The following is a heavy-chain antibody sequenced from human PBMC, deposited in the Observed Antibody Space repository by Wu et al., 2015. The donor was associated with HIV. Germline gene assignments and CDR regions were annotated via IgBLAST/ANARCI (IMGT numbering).Heavy chain of an antibody. D-gene: IGHD3-16*02. J-gene: IGHJ2*01. CDR2: INPNSGGT. V-gene: IGHV1-2*02. CDR1: GYSFTGYY. Sequence: QVRLVQSGAEVKKPGASVKVSCKASGYSFTGYYIHWVRQAPGQGLEWMGWINPNSGGTNYAQKFQGRVTMTRDTSISTAYMELSRLRSDDTAVYYCARVVDYLTWLYKLGSFRPRRGR. CDR3: ARVVDYLTWLYKLGSFRPR.